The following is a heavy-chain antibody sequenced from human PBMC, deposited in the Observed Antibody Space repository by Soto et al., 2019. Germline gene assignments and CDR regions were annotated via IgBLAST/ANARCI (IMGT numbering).Heavy chain of an antibody. V-gene: IGHV4-59*01. CDR1: GGSMSSYY. CDR3: ARADPDASVGY. CDR2: ISYSGST. Sequence: PSETLSLTCTVSGGSMSSYYWTWLRQSTGRGLEWIGYISYSGSTYYNPSLKCRVTISADTSKNQFSLRMNSMIAADTAVYYCARADPDASVGYWRQGTLVTVSS. D-gene: IGHD2-15*01. J-gene: IGHJ4*02.